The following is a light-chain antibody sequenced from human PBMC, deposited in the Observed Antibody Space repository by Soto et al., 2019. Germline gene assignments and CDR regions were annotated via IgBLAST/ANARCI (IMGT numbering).Light chain of an antibody. J-gene: IGLJ3*02. V-gene: IGLV4-60*02. CDR1: SGHSSYI. CDR2: LDGSGSY. CDR3: ETWDSNTHTV. Sequence: QSVLTQSSSASASLGSSVKLTCTLSSGHSSYIIAWHQQQPGKAPRYLMKLDGSGSYNKGSGVPDRFSGSSAGADRYLTISNHQFEDEADYYCETWDSNTHTVFGGGTKVTVL.